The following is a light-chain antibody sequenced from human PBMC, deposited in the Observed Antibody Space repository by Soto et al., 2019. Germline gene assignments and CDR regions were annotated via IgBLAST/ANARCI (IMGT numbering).Light chain of an antibody. J-gene: IGKJ4*01. CDR3: MQSIQLPLT. Sequence: DIVMTQTPLSLSVTPGQPASISCKSSQSLLYSDGRTYLSWYLQKPGQPPQLMIHAVSNRFSGVPDRFSGSGSGIDVTLKISRVEAEDVGIYYCMQSIQLPLTFVGGTRVEI. CDR2: AVS. CDR1: QSLLYSDGRTY. V-gene: IGKV2D-29*01.